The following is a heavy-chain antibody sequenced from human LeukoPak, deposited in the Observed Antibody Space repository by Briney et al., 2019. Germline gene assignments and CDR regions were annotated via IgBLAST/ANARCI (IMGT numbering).Heavy chain of an antibody. Sequence: GGSLRLSCAASGFTFSSYEMNWVRQAPGKGLEWVSYISSSGSTIYYADSVKGRFTISRDNAKNSLYLQMNSLRAEDTAIYYCARVVGLGAFDIWGQGTMVTVS. D-gene: IGHD3-10*01. CDR2: ISSSGSTI. CDR1: GFTFSSYE. J-gene: IGHJ3*02. V-gene: IGHV3-48*03. CDR3: ARVVGLGAFDI.